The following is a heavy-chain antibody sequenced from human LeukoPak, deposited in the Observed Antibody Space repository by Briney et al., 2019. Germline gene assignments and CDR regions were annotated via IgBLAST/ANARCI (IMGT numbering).Heavy chain of an antibody. CDR1: GFTFNNYA. CDR2: ISYDGSNK. D-gene: IGHD1-26*01. Sequence: PGGSLRLSCAASGFTFNNYAMNWVRQAPGKGLEWVAVISYDGSNKYYADSVKGRFTISRDNSKNTVYVQMNSLRAEDTAVYYCAREQATSLPTPDYWGQGTLVTVSS. V-gene: IGHV3-30*04. CDR3: AREQATSLPTPDY. J-gene: IGHJ4*02.